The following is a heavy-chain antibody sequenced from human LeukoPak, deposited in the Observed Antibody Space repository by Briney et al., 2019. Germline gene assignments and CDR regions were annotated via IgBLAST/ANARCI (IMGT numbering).Heavy chain of an antibody. CDR1: GFTVSSKY. D-gene: IGHD1-14*01. CDR2: THSDGST. CDR3: AREFGTTRCNYCDN. V-gene: IGHV3-53*01. Sequence: GGSLRLSCAASGFTVSSKYMSWVRQAPGKGLEWVSVTHSDGSTYYADSVKGRFIISRDNSKNTLNLQMNSLRAEDTAVYYCAREFGTTRCNYCDNWGQGTLVTVSS. J-gene: IGHJ4*02.